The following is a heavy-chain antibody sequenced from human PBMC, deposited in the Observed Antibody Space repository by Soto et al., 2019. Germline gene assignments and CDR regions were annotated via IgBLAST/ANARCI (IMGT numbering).Heavy chain of an antibody. D-gene: IGHD1-1*01. CDR3: ARCFNDGALRTPYGMDV. J-gene: IGHJ6*02. CDR2: ISYDGSNK. CDR1: GFTFSSYA. V-gene: IGHV3-30-3*01. Sequence: GGSLRLSCAASGFTFSSYAMHWVRQAPGKGLEWVAVISYDGSNKYYADSVKGRFTISRDNSKNTLYLQMNSLRAEDTAVYYCARCFNDGALRTPYGMDVWGQGTTVTVSS.